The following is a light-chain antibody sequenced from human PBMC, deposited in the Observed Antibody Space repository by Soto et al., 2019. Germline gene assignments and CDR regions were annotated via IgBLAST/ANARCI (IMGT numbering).Light chain of an antibody. CDR1: QSVNRN. CDR3: QQYNNWAWT. J-gene: IGKJ1*01. V-gene: IGKV3-15*01. CDR2: DAS. Sequence: IVMTHSPATLSVSPGERATLSCRASQSVNRNYLAWHQQNPGQAPRLLIYDASTRATGIPARFSGGGSGTEFTLPSSSLQSEDFAVYYCQQYNNWAWTFGQGTKVDIK.